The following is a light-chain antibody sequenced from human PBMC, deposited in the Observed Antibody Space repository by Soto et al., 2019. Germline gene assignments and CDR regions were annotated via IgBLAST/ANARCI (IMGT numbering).Light chain of an antibody. CDR3: QQSDRTPPT. V-gene: IGKV1-39*01. CDR2: AAS. Sequence: DIPMTQSPSSMSASVRDRVTITCRASQSVSSSLNWYQQKPGKAPKLLIYAASSLQTGVPSRLSGSGSGTDFTLTISSLQPEDFATYYCQQSDRTPPTFGQGTKVEIK. J-gene: IGKJ1*01. CDR1: QSVSSS.